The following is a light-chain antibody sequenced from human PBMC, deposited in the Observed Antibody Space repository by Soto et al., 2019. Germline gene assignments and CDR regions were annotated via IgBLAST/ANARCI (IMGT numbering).Light chain of an antibody. Sequence: QSVLTQPASVSVSPGQSITISCTGTSSDIGGYNFVSWYQHHPGKAPRLMIFGVSDRPSGVSDRFSGSKSGNTASLTISGLQAEDEADYYCSSYISSSTPYVFGTGTKLTVL. V-gene: IGLV2-14*03. CDR1: SSDIGGYNF. CDR3: SSYISSSTPYV. J-gene: IGLJ1*01. CDR2: GVS.